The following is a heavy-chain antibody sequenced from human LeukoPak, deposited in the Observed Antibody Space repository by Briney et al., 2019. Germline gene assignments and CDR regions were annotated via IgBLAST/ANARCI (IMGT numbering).Heavy chain of an antibody. CDR3: AKDRRETDYPDY. CDR2: ISGSGGST. V-gene: IGHV3-23*01. D-gene: IGHD1-26*01. J-gene: IGHJ4*02. CDR1: GFTFSSYA. Sequence: GGSLRLPCAPSGFTFSSYAMSGVPQAPGRGREWVSAISGSGGSTYYADSVKGRFTISRDNSKNTLYLQMNSLRAEDTAVYYCAKDRRETDYPDYWGQGTLVTVSS.